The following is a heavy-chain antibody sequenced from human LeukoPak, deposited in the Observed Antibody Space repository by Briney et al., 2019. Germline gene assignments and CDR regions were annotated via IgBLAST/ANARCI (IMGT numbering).Heavy chain of an antibody. D-gene: IGHD4/OR15-4a*01. J-gene: IGHJ5*02. CDR3: ARLNNWFDP. CDR1: GGSFSGYY. CDR2: INHSGST. V-gene: IGHV4-34*01. Sequence: SETLSLTCAAYGGSFSGYYWSWIRQPPGKGLEWIGEINHSGSTNYNPSLKSRVTISVDTSKNQFSLKLSSVTAADTAVYYCARLNNWFDPWGQGTLVTVSS.